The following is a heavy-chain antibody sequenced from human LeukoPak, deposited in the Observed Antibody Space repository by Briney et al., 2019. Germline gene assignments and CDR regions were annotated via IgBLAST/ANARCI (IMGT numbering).Heavy chain of an antibody. D-gene: IGHD2-2*01. Sequence: SETLSLTCTISGGSISSYYWSWIRQPPGKGLEWIGYIYTSGSTNYNPSLKSRVTISADTSKNQFSLKLSSVTAADTAVYYCAVGYCSSTSCSTPYYYYMDVWGKGTTVTVSS. CDR3: AVGYCSSTSCSTPYYYYMDV. V-gene: IGHV4-4*09. CDR2: IYTSGST. CDR1: GGSISSYY. J-gene: IGHJ6*03.